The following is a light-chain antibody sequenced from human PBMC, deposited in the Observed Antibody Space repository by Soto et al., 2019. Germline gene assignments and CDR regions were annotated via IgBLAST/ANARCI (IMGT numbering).Light chain of an antibody. V-gene: IGKV3-20*01. Sequence: EIVLTHSPGTLSLSPGERATLSCRASQSVSSSYLAWYQQKAGQAPRLLIYGASSRATGIPDRFSGSGSGTDFTLTISRLEPEDFAVYYCQQYGTSPLTFGGGTKVERK. J-gene: IGKJ4*01. CDR1: QSVSSSY. CDR2: GAS. CDR3: QQYGTSPLT.